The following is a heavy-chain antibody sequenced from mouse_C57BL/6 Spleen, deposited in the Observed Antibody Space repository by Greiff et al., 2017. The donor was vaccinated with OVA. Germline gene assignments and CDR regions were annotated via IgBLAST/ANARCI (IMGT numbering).Heavy chain of an antibody. J-gene: IGHJ2*01. Sequence: EVQLQQSGPELVKPGASVKISCKASGYTFTDYYMNWVKQSHGKSLEWIGDINPNNGGTSYNQKFKGKATLTVDKSSSTAYMELRSLTSEDSAVYYCARSLLHRYYFDYWGQGTTLTVSS. CDR2: INPNNGGT. CDR3: ARSLLHRYYFDY. V-gene: IGHV1-26*01. D-gene: IGHD1-1*01. CDR1: GYTFTDYY.